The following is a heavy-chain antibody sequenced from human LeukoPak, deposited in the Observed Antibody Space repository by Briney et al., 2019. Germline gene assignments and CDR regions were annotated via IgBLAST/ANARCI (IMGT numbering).Heavy chain of an antibody. J-gene: IGHJ2*01. CDR2: IYYSGST. CDR3: ARGSTREPWYFEL. Sequence: PSETLSLTCTVSGGSIISYYWNWIRQTPGKGLEWIGYIYYSGSTNYNPSLKSRVTISVDTSKNQFSLKLSSVTAADTAVYYCARGSTREPWYFELWGRGTLVTVSS. D-gene: IGHD1-26*01. V-gene: IGHV4-59*01. CDR1: GGSIISYY.